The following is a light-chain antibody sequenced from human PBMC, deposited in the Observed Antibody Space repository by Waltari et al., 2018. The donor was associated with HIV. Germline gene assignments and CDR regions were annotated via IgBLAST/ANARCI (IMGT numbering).Light chain of an antibody. CDR1: KLGDKY. Sequence: SYELTQPLSVSVSPGQTASITCSGDKLGDKYICWYQQRPGHAPVLVIYQHNKRHSGIPERFSGSNAENTATLTISGTQAMDEADYYCQAWDGSTAIFGGRTKLTVL. V-gene: IGLV3-1*01. J-gene: IGLJ2*01. CDR3: QAWDGSTAI. CDR2: QHN.